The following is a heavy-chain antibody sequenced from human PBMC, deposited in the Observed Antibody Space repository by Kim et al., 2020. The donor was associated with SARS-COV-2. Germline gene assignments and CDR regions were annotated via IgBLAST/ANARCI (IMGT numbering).Heavy chain of an antibody. Sequence: PSLKSRVTISVDTSKNQFSLKLSSVTAADTAVYYCAREGVTTKGGDAFDIWGQGTMVTVSS. J-gene: IGHJ3*02. D-gene: IGHD4-4*01. V-gene: IGHV4-59*01. CDR3: AREGVTTKGGDAFDI.